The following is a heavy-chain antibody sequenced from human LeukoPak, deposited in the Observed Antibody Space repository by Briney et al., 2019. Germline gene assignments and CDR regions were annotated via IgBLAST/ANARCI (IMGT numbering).Heavy chain of an antibody. V-gene: IGHV4-59*12. CDR1: GGSISSYY. CDR2: IYHSGST. CDR3: ARDAPTVTGGYYFDY. D-gene: IGHD4-17*01. J-gene: IGHJ4*02. Sequence: SETLSLTCTVSGGSISSYYWSWIRQPPGKGLEWIGYIYHSGSTYYNPSLKSRVTISVDRSKNQFSLKLSSVTAADTAVYYCARDAPTVTGGYYFDYWGQGTLVTVSS.